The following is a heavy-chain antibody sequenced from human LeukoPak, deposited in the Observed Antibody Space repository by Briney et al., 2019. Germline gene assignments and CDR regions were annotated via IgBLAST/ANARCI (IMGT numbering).Heavy chain of an antibody. CDR1: GFTFSSYS. D-gene: IGHD3-16*01. V-gene: IGHV3-48*01. J-gene: IGHJ4*02. CDR2: ISSSSSTI. CDR3: ARGGWGGYFDY. Sequence: PGGSLRLSCAASGFTFSSYSMNWVRQAPGKGLEWVSYISSSSSTIYYADSVKGRFSISRDNAKNSLYLQMNSLRAEDTAVYYCARGGWGGYFDYWGQGTLVTVSS.